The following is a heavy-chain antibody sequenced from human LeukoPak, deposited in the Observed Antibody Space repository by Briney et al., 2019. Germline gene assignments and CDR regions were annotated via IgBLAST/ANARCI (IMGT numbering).Heavy chain of an antibody. V-gene: IGHV1-46*01. CDR2: INPSDGNT. J-gene: IGHJ4*02. CDR3: AKDGGSYSTDY. D-gene: IGHD3-10*01. Sequence: GASVKVSCKASGCTFTTYKIHWVRQAPGQGLEWVGIINPSDGNTRNAQKFQGRVTMTRDTSTGTVYLELSSLRSEDTAVYYCAKDGGSYSTDYWGQGTLVTVSS. CDR1: GCTFTTYK.